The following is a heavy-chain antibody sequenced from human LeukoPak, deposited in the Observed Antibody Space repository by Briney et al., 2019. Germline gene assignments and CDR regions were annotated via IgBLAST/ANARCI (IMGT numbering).Heavy chain of an antibody. CDR2: INHSGST. CDR1: GGSFSGYY. V-gene: IGHV4-34*01. D-gene: IGHD5-18*01. CDR3: ARGYRRGYSYGYGEYFQH. Sequence: PSETPSLTCAVYGGSFSGYYWSWIRQPPGKGLEWIGEINHSGSTNYNPSLKSRVTISVDTSKNQFSLKLSSVTAADTAVYYCARGYRRGYSYGYGEYFQHWGQGTLVTVSS. J-gene: IGHJ1*01.